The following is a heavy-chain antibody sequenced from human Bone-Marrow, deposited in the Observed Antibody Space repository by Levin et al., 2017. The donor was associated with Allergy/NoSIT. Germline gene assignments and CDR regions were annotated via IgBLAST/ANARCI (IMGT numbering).Heavy chain of an antibody. V-gene: IGHV3-23*01. CDR2: VSGSGRIT. CDR3: VKPGPYGATYDVDLSLGIDF. CDR1: GFSFGTYA. J-gene: IGHJ4*02. D-gene: IGHD1-26*01. Sequence: PGGSLRLSCAASGFSFGTYAMGWVRQAPGKGLEWVSVVSGSGRITYYADSVKGRFTIQKDDFKKTLSLQMSSLRVDDTAIYYCVKPGPYGATYDVDLSLGIDFWGQGTLVTVSS.